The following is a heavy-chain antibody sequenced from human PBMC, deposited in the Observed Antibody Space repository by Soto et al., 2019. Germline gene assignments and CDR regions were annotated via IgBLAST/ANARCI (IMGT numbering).Heavy chain of an antibody. D-gene: IGHD2-15*01. V-gene: IGHV1-69*12. CDR1: GGTISNYA. CDR3: ARGPEYAAYFDY. J-gene: IGHJ4*02. Sequence: QVRLVQSGAEVKKPGSSVKVSCKASGGTISNYAISWVRQAPGQGLEWMGGIILPFGTANYAQKFQGRVMIAADESMTTAYMELSGLRSEDTAVYYCARGPEYAAYFDYWGQGTLVTVSS. CDR2: IILPFGTA.